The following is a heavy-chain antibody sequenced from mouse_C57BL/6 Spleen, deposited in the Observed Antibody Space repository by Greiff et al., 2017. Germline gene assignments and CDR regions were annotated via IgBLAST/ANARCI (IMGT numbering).Heavy chain of an antibody. Sequence: QVQLKESGAELVRPGASVTLSCKASGYTFTDYEMHWVKQTPVHGLEWIGAIDPETGGTAYNQKFKGKAILTADKSSSTAYMELRSLTSEDSAVYYCTIYDYDRDGLMDYWGQGTSVTVSS. CDR1: GYTFTDYE. V-gene: IGHV1-15*01. CDR2: IDPETGGT. D-gene: IGHD2-4*01. J-gene: IGHJ4*01. CDR3: TIYDYDRDGLMDY.